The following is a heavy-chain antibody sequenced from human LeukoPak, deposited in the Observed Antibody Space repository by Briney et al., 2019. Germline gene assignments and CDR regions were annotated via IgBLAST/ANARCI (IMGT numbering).Heavy chain of an antibody. V-gene: IGHV3-48*03. D-gene: IGHD3-10*01. Sequence: GGSLRLSCAASGFTFSSYEMNWVRQVPGKGLEWVSYISSSGTTIYYADSVKGRFTISRDNAKNSLYLQMNSLRAEDTAVYYCARPDGDYYYGSGSYFHYWGQGTLVTVPS. CDR2: ISSSGTTI. CDR1: GFTFSSYE. CDR3: ARPDGDYYYGSGSYFHY. J-gene: IGHJ4*02.